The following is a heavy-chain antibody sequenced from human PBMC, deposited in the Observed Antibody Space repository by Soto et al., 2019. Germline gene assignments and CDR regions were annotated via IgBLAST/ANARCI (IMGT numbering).Heavy chain of an antibody. CDR1: GGSISSYY. Sequence: SEALSLTCTVSGGSISSYYWSWIRQPPGKGLEWIGYIYYSGSTNYNPSLKSRVTISVDTSKNQFSLKLSSVTAADTAVYYCAKGGETEDAFDIWGQGTMVTVSS. CDR3: AKGGETEDAFDI. V-gene: IGHV4-59*01. J-gene: IGHJ3*02. D-gene: IGHD3-10*01. CDR2: IYYSGST.